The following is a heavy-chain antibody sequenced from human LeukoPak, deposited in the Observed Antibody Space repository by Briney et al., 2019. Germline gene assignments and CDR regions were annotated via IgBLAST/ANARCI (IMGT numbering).Heavy chain of an antibody. CDR3: ASGITMVRGANGDY. J-gene: IGHJ4*02. D-gene: IGHD3-10*01. CDR1: GSTFTGYY. CDR2: INPNSGGT. Sequence: GASVKVSCKASGSTFTGYYMHWVRQAPGQGLEWMGWINPNSGGTNYAQKFQGRVTMTRDTSISTAYMELSRLRSDDTAVYYCASGITMVRGANGDYWGQGTLVTVSS. V-gene: IGHV1-2*02.